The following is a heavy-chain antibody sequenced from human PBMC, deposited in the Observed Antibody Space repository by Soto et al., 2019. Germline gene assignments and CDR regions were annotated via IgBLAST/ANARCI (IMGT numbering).Heavy chain of an antibody. CDR2: INSDGSST. CDR1: GFTFRSYR. CDR3: AREYRPFDY. D-gene: IGHD2-2*02. J-gene: IGHJ4*02. Sequence: GSLKLSCSTPGFTFRSYRKHLVRQAPGKGLVWVSRINSDGSSTSYADSVKGRFTISRDNAKNTLYLQMNSLRAEDTAVYYCAREYRPFDYWGQGTLVTVSS. V-gene: IGHV3-74*01.